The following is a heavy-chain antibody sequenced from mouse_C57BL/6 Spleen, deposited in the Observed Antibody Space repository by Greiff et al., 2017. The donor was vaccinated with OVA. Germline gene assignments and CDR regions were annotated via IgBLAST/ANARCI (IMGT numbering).Heavy chain of an antibody. J-gene: IGHJ2*01. CDR1: GYTFTSYW. V-gene: IGHV1-52*01. Sequence: QVQLQQPGAELVRPGSSVKLSCKASGYTFTSYWMHWVKQRPIQGLEWIGNIDPSDSETHYNQKFKDKATLTVDKASSTAYMQLSSLTSEDAAVFYCARKTLTKDWAFDYWGQGTTLTVSS. CDR2: IDPSDSET. D-gene: IGHD4-1*01. CDR3: ARKTLTKDWAFDY.